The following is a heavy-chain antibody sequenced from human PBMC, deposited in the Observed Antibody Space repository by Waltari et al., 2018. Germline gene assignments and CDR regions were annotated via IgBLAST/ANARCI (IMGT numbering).Heavy chain of an antibody. CDR1: GYSISSGYY. Sequence: QVQLQESGPGLVKPSETLSLTCAVSGYSISSGYYWGWIRQPPGKGLEWIGSIYHSGRTYYNPSLKSRVTISVDTSKNQFSLKLSSVPAADTAVYYCAREGYYDILTGYYRRRADWFDPWGQGTLVTVSS. J-gene: IGHJ5*02. CDR2: IYHSGRT. CDR3: AREGYYDILTGYYRRRADWFDP. D-gene: IGHD3-9*01. V-gene: IGHV4-38-2*02.